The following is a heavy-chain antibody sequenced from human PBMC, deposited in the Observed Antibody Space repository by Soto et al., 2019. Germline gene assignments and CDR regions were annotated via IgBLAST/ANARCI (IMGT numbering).Heavy chain of an antibody. Sequence: SETLSLTCTVSGGSISSGGYYWSWIRQHPGKGLEWIGYIYYSGSTYYNPSLKSRVTRSVATSKNQFSLKLSSVTAADTAVYYCARDSDYCSGGSCHLNYGMDVWGQGTTVTVSS. CDR3: ARDSDYCSGGSCHLNYGMDV. CDR2: IYYSGST. D-gene: IGHD2-15*01. CDR1: GGSISSGGYY. V-gene: IGHV4-31*03. J-gene: IGHJ6*02.